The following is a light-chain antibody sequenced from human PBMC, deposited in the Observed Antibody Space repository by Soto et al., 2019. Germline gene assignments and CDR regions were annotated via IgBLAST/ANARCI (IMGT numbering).Light chain of an antibody. CDR1: QSISTH. CDR2: SAS. Sequence: DIQMTQSPSSLSASVGDRVTITCLASQSISTHLNWYQKKPGKAPKLLIYSASILQSGVPSRFSGRGSRTEFTLTISSLQPEDVATYYCQEYNSYPVNFGHGTRMEXX. CDR3: QEYNSYPVN. V-gene: IGKV1-39*02. J-gene: IGKJ5*01.